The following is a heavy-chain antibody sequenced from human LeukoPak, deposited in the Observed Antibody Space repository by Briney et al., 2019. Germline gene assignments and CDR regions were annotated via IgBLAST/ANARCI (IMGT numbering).Heavy chain of an antibody. CDR2: ISYDGSNK. V-gene: IGHV3-30*18. Sequence: GGSLRLSCAASGFTFRSYGMHWVRQAPGKGLEWVAVISYDGSNKYYADSVKGRSTISRDNSKNTLYLQMNSLRAEDTAVYYCAKWAGYYYDSSGYQLPDYWGQGTLVTVSS. D-gene: IGHD3-22*01. CDR1: GFTFRSYG. CDR3: AKWAGYYYDSSGYQLPDY. J-gene: IGHJ4*02.